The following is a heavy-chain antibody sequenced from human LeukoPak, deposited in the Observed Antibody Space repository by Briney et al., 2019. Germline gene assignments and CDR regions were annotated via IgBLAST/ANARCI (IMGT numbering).Heavy chain of an antibody. CDR2: INPNSGGT. CDR1: GGTFSSYA. CDR3: ARSRVEYSGYAGGDY. Sequence: ASVKVSCKASGGTFSSYAISWVRQAPGQGLEWMGWINPNSGGTNYAQKFQGRVTMTRDTSISTAYMELSRLRSDDTAVYYCARSRVEYSGYAGGDYWGQGTLVTVSS. D-gene: IGHD5-12*01. V-gene: IGHV1-2*02. J-gene: IGHJ4*02.